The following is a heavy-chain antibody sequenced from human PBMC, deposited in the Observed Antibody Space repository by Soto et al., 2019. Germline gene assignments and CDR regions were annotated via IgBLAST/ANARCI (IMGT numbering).Heavy chain of an antibody. V-gene: IGHV3-74*01. CDR3: ARDERLVEMATRSYYYYGMDV. CDR2: INSDGINT. D-gene: IGHD1-1*01. Sequence: GGSLRLSCAASGFTLRSYWMHWVRQAPGKGLVWVSRINSDGINTTYADSVKGRFTISRDNRKNTLYLQMNSLRVEDTAVYYCARDERLVEMATRSYYYYGMDVWGQGTTVTVSS. J-gene: IGHJ6*02. CDR1: GFTLRSYW.